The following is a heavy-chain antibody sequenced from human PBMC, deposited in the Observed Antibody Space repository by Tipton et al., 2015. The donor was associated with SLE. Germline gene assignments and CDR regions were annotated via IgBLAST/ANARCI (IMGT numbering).Heavy chain of an antibody. Sequence: GLVKPSETLSLTCVVSGYSITSDNYWDWIRQPPGKGLEWIGSIYHSGSIYYNPSFESRVTLSIDTSKNHFSLKLTSVIAADTAVYYCARDIEAPGDFLYFDYWGQGILVTVSS. V-gene: IGHV4-38-2*02. CDR2: IYHSGSI. CDR1: GYSITSDNY. J-gene: IGHJ4*02. CDR3: ARDIEAPGDFLYFDY. D-gene: IGHD7-27*01.